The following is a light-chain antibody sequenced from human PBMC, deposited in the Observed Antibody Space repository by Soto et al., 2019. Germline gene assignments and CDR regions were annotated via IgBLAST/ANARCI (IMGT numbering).Light chain of an antibody. Sequence: QSVLTQPASVSGSRGQSITISCTGTSSDVGSYNRVSWYQQHPGKAPKLMIYEVSYRPSGVSNRFSGSKSGNTASLTISGLQADDETDYYCCSYTTSATYVFGTGTKVTVL. J-gene: IGLJ1*01. CDR2: EVS. CDR3: CSYTTSATYV. CDR1: SSDVGSYNR. V-gene: IGLV2-14*03.